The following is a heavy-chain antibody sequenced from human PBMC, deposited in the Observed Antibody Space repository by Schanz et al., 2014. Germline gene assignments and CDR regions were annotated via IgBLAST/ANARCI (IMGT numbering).Heavy chain of an antibody. V-gene: IGHV3-66*01. CDR3: ASLYDREYFDY. J-gene: IGHJ4*02. CDR1: GFNFRSYP. CDR2: IYGGGIT. Sequence: EVQLVESGGGLVQPGGSLRLSCAASGFNFRSYPMSWVRQAPGKGLEWVSVIYGGGITYYADSVKGRFTISRDSSRNTLYLQMNSLRAEDTAVYYCASLYDREYFDYWGQGTLVTVSS. D-gene: IGHD2-8*01.